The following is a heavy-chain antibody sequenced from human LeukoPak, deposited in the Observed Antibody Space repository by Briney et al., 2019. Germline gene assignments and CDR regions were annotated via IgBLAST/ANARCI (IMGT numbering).Heavy chain of an antibody. CDR1: GFTFSSYA. CDR2: ISYDGSNK. Sequence: GGSLRLSCAASGFTFSSYAVHWVRQAPGKGLEWVAVISYDGSNKYYADSVKGRFTISRDNSKNTLYLQMNSLRAEDTAVYYCTREGASGYLDYWGQGTLVTVSS. V-gene: IGHV3-30-3*01. J-gene: IGHJ4*02. CDR3: TREGASGYLDY. D-gene: IGHD3-22*01.